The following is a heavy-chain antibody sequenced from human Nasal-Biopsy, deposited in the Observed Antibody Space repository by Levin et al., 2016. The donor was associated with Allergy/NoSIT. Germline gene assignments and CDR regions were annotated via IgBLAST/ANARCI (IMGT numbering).Heavy chain of an antibody. J-gene: IGHJ4*02. CDR3: ARGLLGIIPIDY. D-gene: IGHD1-26*01. Sequence: GESLKISCAASGFTVSGHYMSWVRQAPGKGLEWVSFMYSATNIYYADSVKGRFTISLDYSENTLYLQMNSLRAEDTAVYYCARGLLGIIPIDYWGQGTLVTVSS. CDR1: GFTVSGHY. V-gene: IGHV3-53*01. CDR2: MYSATNI.